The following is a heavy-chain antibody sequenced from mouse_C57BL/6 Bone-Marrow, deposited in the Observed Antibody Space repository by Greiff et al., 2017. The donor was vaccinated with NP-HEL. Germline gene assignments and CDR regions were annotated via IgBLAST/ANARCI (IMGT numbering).Heavy chain of an antibody. D-gene: IGHD1-1*01. CDR1: GFTFSDAW. J-gene: IGHJ1*03. CDR3: RGSGSRNWYFDD. CDR2: IRNKANNHAT. Sequence: EVQVEESGGGLVQPGGSMKFSCAASGFTFSDAWMDWVRQSPEKGLEWVAEIRNKANNHATYYAVSVKGRLTISRDDSTSSVYLQMSSLRAEDTGIYYGRGSGSRNWYFDDWGKGTTVTVSS. V-gene: IGHV6-6*01.